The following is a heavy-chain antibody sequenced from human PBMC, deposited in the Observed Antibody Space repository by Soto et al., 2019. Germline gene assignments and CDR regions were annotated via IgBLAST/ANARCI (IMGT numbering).Heavy chain of an antibody. V-gene: IGHV4-30-2*01. D-gene: IGHD6-19*01. CDR2: IYHRGST. CDR3: ARAGGLGAVAADY. CDR1: GGSISRGGYS. J-gene: IGHJ4*02. Sequence: QLQLQESGSGLVKPSQTLSLTCAVSGGSISRGGYSWSWIRQPPGKGREWIGYIYHRGSTYYNPSLKSRVTVSVDRSKNQFSLKLSSVTAADTAVYYCARAGGLGAVAADYWGQGALVTVSS.